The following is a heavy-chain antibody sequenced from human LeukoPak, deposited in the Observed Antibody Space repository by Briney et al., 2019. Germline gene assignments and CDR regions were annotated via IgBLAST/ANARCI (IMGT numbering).Heavy chain of an antibody. J-gene: IGHJ6*02. Sequence: SETLSLTCAVYGGSFSGYYWSWIRQPPGKGLEWIGEINHSGSTNYNPSLKSRVTISVDTSKNQFSLKLSSVTAADTAVYYCARVNVVVAPTANNTYYYYYCGMDVWGQGTTVTVSS. CDR1: GGSFSGYY. D-gene: IGHD2-15*01. CDR3: ARVNVVVAPTANNTYYYYYCGMDV. CDR2: INHSGST. V-gene: IGHV4-34*01.